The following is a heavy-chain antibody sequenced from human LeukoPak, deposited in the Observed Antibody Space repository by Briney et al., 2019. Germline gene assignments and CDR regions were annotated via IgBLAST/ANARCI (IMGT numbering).Heavy chain of an antibody. CDR1: GFTFSDHY. V-gene: IGHV3-72*01. J-gene: IGHJ4*02. CDR2: TRNKANSYTT. CDR3: TRGGALYPWYYFDY. D-gene: IGHD3-16*02. Sequence: GGSLRLSCAASGFTFSDHYMDWVRQAPGKGLEWVGRTRNKANSYTTEYAASVEGRFTSSRDESKNSVHLQMNSLKTEDTAVYYCTRGGALYPWYYFDYWGQGTLVTVSP.